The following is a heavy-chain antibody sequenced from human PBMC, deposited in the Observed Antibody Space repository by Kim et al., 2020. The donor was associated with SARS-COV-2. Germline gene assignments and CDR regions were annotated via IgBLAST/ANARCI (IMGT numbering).Heavy chain of an antibody. J-gene: IGHJ6*02. CDR1: GGSISSGGYY. V-gene: IGHV4-31*03. CDR3: ARDXXKNPVPLGYYYYYXXXV. CDR2: IYYSGST. Sequence: SETLSLTCTVSGGSISSGGYYWSWIRQHPGKGLEWIGYIYYSGSTYYNPSLKSRVTMSIDTSKNQFPLKPRSVTAADTAVYYCARDXXKNPVPLGYYYYYXXXVWGXGXTVTVSS.